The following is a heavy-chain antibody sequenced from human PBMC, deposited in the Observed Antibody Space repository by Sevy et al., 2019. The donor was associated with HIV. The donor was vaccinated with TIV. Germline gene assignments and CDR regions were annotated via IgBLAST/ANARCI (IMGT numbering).Heavy chain of an antibody. J-gene: IGHJ5*02. CDR3: ARTYSSSFNWFDP. V-gene: IGHV5-51*01. Sequence: GESLKISCKGSGYSFTSYWVGWVRQMPGKGLEWMGIIYPGDSDTRYSPSFQGQVTISADKSISTAYLQWSSLKASDTAMYYCARTYSSSFNWFDPWGQGTLVTVSS. D-gene: IGHD6-13*01. CDR2: IYPGDSDT. CDR1: GYSFTSYW.